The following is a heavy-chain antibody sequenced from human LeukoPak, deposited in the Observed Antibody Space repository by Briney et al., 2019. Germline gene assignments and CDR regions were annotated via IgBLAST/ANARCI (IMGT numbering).Heavy chain of an antibody. Sequence: AAGSLRLSCEASGFTFSSYAMSWVRQAPGKGLEWVSAISGSGDSTYYADSVKGRFTISRDNSKNTMYLQMSSLRAEDTAVYYCAKDSSSSWPFDAFDIWGQGTMVTVSS. CDR3: AKDSSSSWPFDAFDI. V-gene: IGHV3-23*01. D-gene: IGHD6-13*01. CDR1: GFTFSSYA. CDR2: ISGSGDST. J-gene: IGHJ3*02.